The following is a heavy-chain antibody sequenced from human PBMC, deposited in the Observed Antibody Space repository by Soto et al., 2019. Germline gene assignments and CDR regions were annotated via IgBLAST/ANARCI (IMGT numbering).Heavy chain of an antibody. J-gene: IGHJ6*03. CDR1: GGSFSGYY. CDR3: ARWITEYFSPNDYYYYYMDV. D-gene: IGHD2-2*03. Sequence: PSETLSLTCAVYGGSFSGYYWSWIRQPPGKGLEWIGEINHSGSTNYNPSLKSRVTISVDTSKNQFSLKLSSVTAADTAVYYCARWITEYFSPNDYYYYYMDVWGKGTTVTVSS. CDR2: INHSGST. V-gene: IGHV4-34*01.